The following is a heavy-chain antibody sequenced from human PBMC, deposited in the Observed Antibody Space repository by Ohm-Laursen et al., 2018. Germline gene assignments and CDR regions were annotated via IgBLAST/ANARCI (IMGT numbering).Heavy chain of an antibody. V-gene: IGHV3-11*01. CDR2: ISGSRLTM. CDR3: ARDGGPDFAGYSDS. D-gene: IGHD3-16*01. CDR1: GFIFSDYS. J-gene: IGHJ4*02. Sequence: SLRLSCTAFGFIFSDYSMTWVRQAPGKGLEWVSSISGSRLTMYYSNSVTGRFTISRDNARNLLSLQINGLRADDTAVYYCARDGGPDFAGYSDSWGQGTRVTVSS.